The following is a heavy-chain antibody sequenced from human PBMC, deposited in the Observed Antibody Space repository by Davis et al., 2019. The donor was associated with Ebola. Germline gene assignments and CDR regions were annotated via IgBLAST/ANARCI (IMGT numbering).Heavy chain of an antibody. CDR3: ARHHGSADIVATIISYYDSSDDIAVDY. J-gene: IGHJ4*02. CDR1: GYSFTSYW. V-gene: IGHV5-10-1*01. Sequence: GESLKISCKGSGYSFTSYWISWVRQMPGKGLEWMGRIDPSDSYTNYSPSFQGHVTISADKSISTAYLQWSSLKASDTAMYYCARHHGSADIVATIISYYDSSDDIAVDYWGQGTLVTVSS. D-gene: IGHD5-12*01. CDR2: IDPSDSYT.